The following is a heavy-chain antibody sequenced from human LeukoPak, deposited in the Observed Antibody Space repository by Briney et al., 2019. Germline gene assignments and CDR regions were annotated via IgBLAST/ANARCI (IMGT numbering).Heavy chain of an antibody. CDR2: ISAYNGNT. Sequence: APVKVSCKASGYTFTSYGISWVRQAPGQGLEWMGWISAYNGNTNYAQKLQGRVTMTTDTSTSTAYMELRSLRSDDTAVYYCARERIAAAGTDYMDVWGKGTMVTVSS. D-gene: IGHD6-13*01. J-gene: IGHJ6*03. V-gene: IGHV1-18*01. CDR1: GYTFTSYG. CDR3: ARERIAAAGTDYMDV.